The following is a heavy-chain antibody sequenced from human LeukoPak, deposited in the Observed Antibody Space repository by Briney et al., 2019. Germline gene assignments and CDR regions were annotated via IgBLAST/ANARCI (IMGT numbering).Heavy chain of an antibody. CDR2: IRYDGRNK. CDR1: GFTFISYG. CDR3: ARGSWQLAEEVY. J-gene: IGHJ4*02. V-gene: IGHV3-30*02. D-gene: IGHD6-6*01. Sequence: GGSLRLSCAASGFTFISYGMHWVRQAPGKGLDWVAFIRYDGRNKYYADSVKGRFTISRDNAKDSLFLQMNSLRAEDTAVYYCARGSWQLAEEVYWGQGTLVTVSS.